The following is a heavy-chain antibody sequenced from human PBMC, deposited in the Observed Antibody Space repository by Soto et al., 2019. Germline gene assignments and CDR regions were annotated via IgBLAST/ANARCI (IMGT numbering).Heavy chain of an antibody. CDR1: GDIFSGYS. CDR2: IIPIFGTT. CDR3: ARDLGSGYDPGDY. V-gene: IGHV1-69*14. Sequence: QVQLVQSGAEVKKPGSSVKVSCKTSGDIFSGYSISWVRQAPGQGLEWMGGIIPIFGTTNYAQKFHGRVTITADKSTSTVYMDLYSLKSEDTATYYCARDLGSGYDPGDYWGQGTLVTVSS. D-gene: IGHD5-12*01. J-gene: IGHJ4*02.